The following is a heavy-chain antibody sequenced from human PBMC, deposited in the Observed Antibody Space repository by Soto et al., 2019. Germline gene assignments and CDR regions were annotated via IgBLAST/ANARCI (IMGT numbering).Heavy chain of an antibody. Sequence: QITLKESGPTLVKPTQTLTLTCTISGFSLSTGGVGVGWIRQPPGKALEWLALIYWDDDKRYSPSLKSRLTITNASAQGQVVLTMINRDPVDTATYYCVHSRGGGDCLPSYSAHYSYGLDVGGQGTTVTVAS. D-gene: IGHD2-21*02. J-gene: IGHJ6*02. CDR1: GFSLSTGGVG. CDR3: VHSRGGGDCLPSYSAHYSYGLDV. V-gene: IGHV2-5*02. CDR2: IYWDDDK.